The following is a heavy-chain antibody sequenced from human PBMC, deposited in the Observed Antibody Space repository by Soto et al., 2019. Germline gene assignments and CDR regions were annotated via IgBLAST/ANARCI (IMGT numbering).Heavy chain of an antibody. CDR2: ISSGSGYT. CDR3: AREWSVANPGY. V-gene: IGHV3-11*06. J-gene: IGHJ4*02. CDR1: GFTFSDYY. Sequence: GGSLRLSCTASGFTFSDYYMSWIRRAPGKGLEWVSYISSGSGYTDYADSVKGRFTISRDNAKNSLYLQMNSLRPEDTAVHYCAREWSVANPGYWGQGTQVTVSS. D-gene: IGHD5-12*01.